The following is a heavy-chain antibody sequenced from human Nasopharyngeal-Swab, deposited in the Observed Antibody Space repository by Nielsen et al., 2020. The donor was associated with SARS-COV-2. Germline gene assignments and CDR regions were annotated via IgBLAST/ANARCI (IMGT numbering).Heavy chain of an antibody. D-gene: IGHD6-13*01. J-gene: IGHJ6*02. CDR2: INSDGSSI. CDR1: GFTFSSYW. Sequence: GESLKISCAASGFTFSSYWMHWVRQAPGKGLVWVSRINSDGSSISYADSVKGRFTISRDNAKNTLYLQMNSLRAEDTAVYYCARSRKLMDVWGQGTTVTVSS. CDR3: ARSRKLMDV. V-gene: IGHV3-74*01.